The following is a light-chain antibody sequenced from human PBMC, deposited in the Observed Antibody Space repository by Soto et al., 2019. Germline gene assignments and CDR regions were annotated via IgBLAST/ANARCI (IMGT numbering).Light chain of an antibody. CDR1: QSVSSSY. J-gene: IGKJ2*01. V-gene: IGKV3-20*01. CDR3: QQYGGSSLYT. CDR2: GAS. Sequence: EIVLTQSPGTLSLSPGERATLSCRASQSVSSSYLGWYQQKPGQAPRLLIYGASTRATGIPDRFSGSGSGTDFTLTISRLDPEDFAVYYCQQYGGSSLYTFGQGTQLEIK.